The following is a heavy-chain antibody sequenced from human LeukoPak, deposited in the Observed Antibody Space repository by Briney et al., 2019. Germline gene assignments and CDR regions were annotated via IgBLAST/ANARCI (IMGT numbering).Heavy chain of an antibody. CDR3: ARGITMVRGVKSYYYYMDV. CDR2: FDPEDGET. D-gene: IGHD3-10*01. Sequence: ASVKVSCKVSGYTLTELSMHWVRQAPGKGLEWMGGFDPEDGETIYAQKFQGRVTMTEDTSTDTAYMELSSLRSEDTAVYYCARGITMVRGVKSYYYYMDVWGKGTTVTISS. V-gene: IGHV1-24*01. CDR1: GYTLTELS. J-gene: IGHJ6*03.